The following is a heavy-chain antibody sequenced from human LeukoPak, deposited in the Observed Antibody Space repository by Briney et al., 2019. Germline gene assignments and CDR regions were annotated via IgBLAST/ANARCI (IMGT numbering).Heavy chain of an antibody. CDR3: ARGHIVVVPAAISAFDI. Sequence: GGSLRLSCAASGFTFSSYWMSWVRQAPGKGLEWVANIKQDGSEKYYVDSVKGRFTISRDNAKDSLYLQMNSLRAEDTAVYSCARGHIVVVPAAISAFDIWGQGTMVTVSS. J-gene: IGHJ3*02. CDR2: IKQDGSEK. D-gene: IGHD2-2*01. V-gene: IGHV3-7*04. CDR1: GFTFSSYW.